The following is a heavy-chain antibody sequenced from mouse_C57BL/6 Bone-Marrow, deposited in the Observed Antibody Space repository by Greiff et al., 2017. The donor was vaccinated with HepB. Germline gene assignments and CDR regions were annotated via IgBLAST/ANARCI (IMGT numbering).Heavy chain of an antibody. CDR1: GYTFTSYG. CDR2: IYPRSGNT. J-gene: IGHJ4*01. V-gene: IGHV1-81*01. Sequence: QVQLKESGAELARPGASVKLSCKASGYTFTSYGISWVKQRTGQGLEWIGEIYPRSGNTYYNEKFKGKATLTADKSSSTAYMELRRLTSEDSAVYFCAFYYSNYYYAMDYWGQGTSVTVSS. D-gene: IGHD2-5*01. CDR3: AFYYSNYYYAMDY.